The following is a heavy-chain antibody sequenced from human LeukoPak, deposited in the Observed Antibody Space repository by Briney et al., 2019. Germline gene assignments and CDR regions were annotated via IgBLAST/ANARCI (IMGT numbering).Heavy chain of an antibody. Sequence: GGSLRLSCSASGFTFSDYNINWVRQAPGKGLEWVSYVSSYFSTIYYADSVKGRFTISRDKANNSLYLQMNSLRDDDTAVYYCPRPLGGNYYYNGMDVWGQGTTVTVSS. CDR2: VSSYFSTI. V-gene: IGHV3-48*02. CDR3: PRPLGGNYYYNGMDV. CDR1: GFTFSDYN. D-gene: IGHD3-16*01. J-gene: IGHJ6*02.